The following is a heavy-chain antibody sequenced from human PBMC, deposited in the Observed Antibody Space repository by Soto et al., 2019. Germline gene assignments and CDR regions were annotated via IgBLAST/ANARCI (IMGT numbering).Heavy chain of an antibody. CDR2: ISGSGSST. CDR1: GFTFSGYA. D-gene: IGHD3-22*01. Sequence: LRLSCAASGFTFSGYAMSWVRQAPGQGLEWGSAISGSGSSTYYADSVKGRFTISRDNSKNTLYLQMNSLRAEDTAVYYCAKPHAGYYDTSGYYYNPYYYGMDVWGQGTTVP. J-gene: IGHJ6*02. V-gene: IGHV3-23*01. CDR3: AKPHAGYYDTSGYYYNPYYYGMDV.